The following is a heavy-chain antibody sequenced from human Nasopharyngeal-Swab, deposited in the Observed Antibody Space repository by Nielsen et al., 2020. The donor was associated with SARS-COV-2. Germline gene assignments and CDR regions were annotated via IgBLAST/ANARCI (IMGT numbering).Heavy chain of an antibody. D-gene: IGHD3-22*01. CDR2: IYHSGST. V-gene: IGHV4-59*12. J-gene: IGHJ3*02. CDR1: GGSISSYY. CDR3: GREYYYESTGYLYAFDI. Sequence: SETLSLTCTVSGGSISSYYWSWIRQPPGKGLEWIGSIYHSGSTYYNPSLKSRVTISVDTSKNQFSLKLSSVTAADTAVYYCGREYYYESTGYLYAFDIWGQGTLVTVSS.